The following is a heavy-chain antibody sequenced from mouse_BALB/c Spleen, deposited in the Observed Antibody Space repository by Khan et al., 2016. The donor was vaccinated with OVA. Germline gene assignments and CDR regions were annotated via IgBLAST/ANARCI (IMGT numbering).Heavy chain of an antibody. CDR2: INTYTGEP. CDR1: AHTFTNYG. V-gene: IGHV9-1*02. CDR3: ARGASYGYFDV. Sequence: QIQLVQSGPELKKPGETVKISCKASAHTFTNYGMNWVKQAPGKGLKWMGWINTYTGEPTYTDDFKGRFAFSLETSASTAYLQINNLKNEDMATYFCARGASYGYFDVWGAGTTVTVSS. J-gene: IGHJ1*01.